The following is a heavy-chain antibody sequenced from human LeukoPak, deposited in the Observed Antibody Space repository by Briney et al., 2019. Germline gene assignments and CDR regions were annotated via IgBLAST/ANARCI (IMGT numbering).Heavy chain of an antibody. CDR1: GFTFSSYA. D-gene: IGHD1-1*01. V-gene: IGHV3-21*01. J-gene: IGHJ5*02. CDR2: ISRASESI. Sequence: GGSLRLSCAASGFTFSSYAISWVRQAPGKGLEWVSIISRASESIFYADSVKGRFTISRDNAKNSLYLQMNGLRAEDTAVYYCARGATDVTRWFDPWGQGTRVTVSS. CDR3: ARGATDVTRWFDP.